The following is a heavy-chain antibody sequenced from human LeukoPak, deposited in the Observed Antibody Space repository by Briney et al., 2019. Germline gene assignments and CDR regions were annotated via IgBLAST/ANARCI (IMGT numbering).Heavy chain of an antibody. CDR3: AGHHPRNTVDF. CDR2: IYYSGST. D-gene: IGHD2/OR15-2a*01. CDR1: GGSISSSSYD. Sequence: SETLSLTCTVSGGSISSSSYDWGWIRQPPGKGLEWIGSIYYSGSTYYNPSLKSRVTISVDTSKNQFSLKLSSVTAADTAVYYCAGHHPRNTVDFWGQGTLVTVSS. J-gene: IGHJ4*02. V-gene: IGHV4-39*01.